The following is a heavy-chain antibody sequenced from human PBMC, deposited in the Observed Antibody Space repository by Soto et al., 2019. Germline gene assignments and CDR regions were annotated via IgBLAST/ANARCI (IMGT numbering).Heavy chain of an antibody. CDR1: GYRFSNYW. D-gene: IGHD4-17*01. V-gene: IGHV5-51*01. CDR3: ASPIYGDSAGFDY. J-gene: IGHJ4*02. Sequence: GESLKISCKGSGYRFSNYWIGWARQMPGKGLEWMGILYPGDSDTRYSPSFQGQVTISADKSINTAYLEWSSLKASDTAMYYCASPIYGDSAGFDYWGQGTLVTVSS. CDR2: LYPGDSDT.